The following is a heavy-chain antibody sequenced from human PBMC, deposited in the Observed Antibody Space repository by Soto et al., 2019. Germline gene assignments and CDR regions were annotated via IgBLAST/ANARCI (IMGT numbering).Heavy chain of an antibody. CDR1: GFTVSSYW. J-gene: IGHJ3*02. CDR3: GGTYDI. Sequence: EVQLVESGGGLVQPGGSLRLSCAASGFTVSSYWLSWVRQAPGKGLQWVANIRQDGSAEHYVDSVKGRFTISRDNAKNSLYLQMNSLRVEDTAMYYCGGTYDIWGQGTMVTVSS. V-gene: IGHV3-7*05. CDR2: IRQDGSAE.